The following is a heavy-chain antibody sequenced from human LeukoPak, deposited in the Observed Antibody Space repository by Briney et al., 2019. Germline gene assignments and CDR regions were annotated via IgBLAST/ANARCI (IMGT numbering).Heavy chain of an antibody. CDR1: GFTFSSYG. CDR2: IRYDGSNK. J-gene: IGHJ6*03. V-gene: IGHV3-30*02. CDR3: AKFGVTMVRGVSKPYYYYYMDV. D-gene: IGHD3-10*01. Sequence: HPGGSLRLSCAASGFTFSSYGMHWVRQAPGKGLEWVAFIRYDGSNKYYADSVKGRFTISRDNSKNTLYLQMNSLRAEDTAGYYCAKFGVTMVRGVSKPYYYYYMDVWGKGTTVTISS.